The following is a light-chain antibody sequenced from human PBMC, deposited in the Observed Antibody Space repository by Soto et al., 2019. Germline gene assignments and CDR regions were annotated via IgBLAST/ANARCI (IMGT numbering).Light chain of an antibody. J-gene: IGKJ3*01. CDR1: QTLRSTS. CDR2: GAS. V-gene: IGKV3-20*01. CDR3: LVYASSLWR. Sequence: GAVSLKKGERASLSCRASQTLRSTSLAWYHQKPGQAPRLLIYGASRRATGIPDRFSGSGSGTDFTLTIFRLEPEDVARVYCLVYASSLWRFAAGTILDI.